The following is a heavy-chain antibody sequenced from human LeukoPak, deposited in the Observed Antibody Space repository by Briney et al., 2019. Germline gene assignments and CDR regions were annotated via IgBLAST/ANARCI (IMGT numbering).Heavy chain of an antibody. CDR1: GYTFTSYY. CDR2: INPSGGST. CDR3: ARAFDYDFWSGYYLGD. D-gene: IGHD3-3*01. J-gene: IGHJ3*01. Sequence: ASVKVSCKASGYTFTSYYMHWVRQAPGQGLEWMGIINPSGGSTSYAQKFQGRVTMTRDTSTSTVYMELSSLRSEDTAVYYCARAFDYDFWSGYYLGDWGQGTMVTVSS. V-gene: IGHV1-46*01.